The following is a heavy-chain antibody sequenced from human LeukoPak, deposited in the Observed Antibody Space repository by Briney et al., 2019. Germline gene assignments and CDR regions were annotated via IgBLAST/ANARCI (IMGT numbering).Heavy chain of an antibody. Sequence: GASVKVSCKVSGYTLTELSMHWVRQATGQGLEWMGWMNPNSGNTGYAQKFQGRVTITRNTSISTAYMELRSLRFDDTAVYHCAVEVGPRDDYWGQGTLVTVSS. CDR2: MNPNSGNT. D-gene: IGHD1-26*01. J-gene: IGHJ4*02. V-gene: IGHV1-8*03. CDR1: GYTLTELS. CDR3: AVEVGPRDDY.